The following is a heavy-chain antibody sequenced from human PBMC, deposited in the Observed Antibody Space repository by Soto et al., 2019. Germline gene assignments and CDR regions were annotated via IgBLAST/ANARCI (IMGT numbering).Heavy chain of an antibody. Sequence: QVQLVESGGGVVQPGRSLRLSCAASGFTFSSYGMHWVRQAPGKGLEWVAVIWYDGSNKYYADSVKGRFTISRDNSKNTLYLQMNSLRAGDTAVYYCARGSAVTMVRGVIITGDWFDPWGQGTLVTVSS. CDR3: ARGSAVTMVRGVIITGDWFDP. CDR1: GFTFSSYG. V-gene: IGHV3-33*01. J-gene: IGHJ5*02. D-gene: IGHD3-10*01. CDR2: IWYDGSNK.